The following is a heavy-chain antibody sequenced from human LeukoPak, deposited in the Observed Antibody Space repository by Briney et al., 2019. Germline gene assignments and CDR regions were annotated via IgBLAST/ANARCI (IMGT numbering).Heavy chain of an antibody. J-gene: IGHJ4*02. V-gene: IGHV4-59*01. Sequence: KSSETLSLTCTVSGGSISSYYWSWIRQPPGKGLEWIGYIYYSGSTNYNPSLKSRVTISVDTSKNQFSLKLSSVTAADTAVYYCARDRGGRWWFDYWGQGTVVTVSS. CDR2: IYYSGST. CDR1: GGSISSYY. D-gene: IGHD2-15*01. CDR3: ARDRGGRWWFDY.